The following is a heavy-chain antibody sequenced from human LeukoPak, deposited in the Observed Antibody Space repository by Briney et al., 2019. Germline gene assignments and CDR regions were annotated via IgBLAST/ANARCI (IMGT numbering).Heavy chain of an antibody. CDR3: ARVETDYYYYGMDV. V-gene: IGHV4-4*02. CDR1: GGSISSSNW. CDR2: IYHSGST. J-gene: IGHJ6*04. Sequence: PSGTLSFTCAVSGGSISSSNWWSWVRQPPGKGLEWIGEIYHSGSTNYNPSLKSRVTISVDKSKNQFSLKLSSVTAADTAVYYCARVETDYYYYGMDVWGKGTTVTVSS.